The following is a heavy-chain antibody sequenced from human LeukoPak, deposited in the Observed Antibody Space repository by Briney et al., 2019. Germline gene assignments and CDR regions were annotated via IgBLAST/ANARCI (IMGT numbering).Heavy chain of an antibody. Sequence: PSETLSLTCTVSGGSISSSSYYWGWIRQPPGKGLEWIGYIYYSGSTNYNPSLKSRVTISVDTSKNQFSLKLSSVTAADTAVYYCARVRRFDWLLYKFRFDYWGQGTLVTVSS. D-gene: IGHD3-9*01. V-gene: IGHV4-61*05. CDR1: GGSISSSSYY. J-gene: IGHJ4*02. CDR3: ARVRRFDWLLYKFRFDY. CDR2: IYYSGST.